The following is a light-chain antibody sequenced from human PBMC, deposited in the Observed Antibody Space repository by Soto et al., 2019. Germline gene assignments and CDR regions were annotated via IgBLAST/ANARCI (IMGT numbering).Light chain of an antibody. J-gene: IGKJ4*01. CDR3: EQLNSYPRVT. CDR2: AAS. CDR1: QGISSY. Sequence: DIQLTQSPSFLSASVGDRVTITCRASQGISSYIAWYQQKPGKDPKLLIYAASTLQSGVPSRFSGSGSGTEFTLTISSLQPEDFATYYCEQLNSYPRVTFGGGTKVEIK. V-gene: IGKV1-9*01.